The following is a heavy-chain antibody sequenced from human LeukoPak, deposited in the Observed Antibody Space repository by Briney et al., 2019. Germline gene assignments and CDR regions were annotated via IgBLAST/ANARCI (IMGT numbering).Heavy chain of an antibody. CDR3: ARDEPDSSSWYGDAFDI. CDR2: VYTRGIT. CDR1: GGSISSYY. Sequence: SETLSLTCTVSGGSISSYYWSWIRQPAGKGLEWIGRVYTRGITNYNPSLKSRVTMSVDTSKSQFSLKLSSVTAADTAIYYCARDEPDSSSWYGDAFDIWGQGTMVTVSS. V-gene: IGHV4-4*07. J-gene: IGHJ3*02. D-gene: IGHD6-13*01.